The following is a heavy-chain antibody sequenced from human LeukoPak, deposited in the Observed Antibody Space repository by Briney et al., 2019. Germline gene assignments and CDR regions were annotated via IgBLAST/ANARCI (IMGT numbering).Heavy chain of an antibody. CDR3: ARLGYCSSTSCYSRPGQD. J-gene: IGHJ4*02. CDR1: GFTFSSYG. V-gene: IGHV3-30*02. D-gene: IGHD2-2*02. CDR2: IRYDGSNK. Sequence: GGSLRLSCAASGFTFSSYGMHWVRQAPGKGLEWVAFIRYDGSNKYYADSVKGRFTISRDNSKNTLYLQINSLRAEDTAVYYCARLGYCSSTSCYSRPGQDWGQGTLVTVSS.